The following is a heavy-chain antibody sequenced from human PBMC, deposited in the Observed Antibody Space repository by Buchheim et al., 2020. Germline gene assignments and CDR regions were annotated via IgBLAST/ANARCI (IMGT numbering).Heavy chain of an antibody. Sequence: EVQLVQSGAEVKKPGESLKISCEGSGYSFPTFRIGWVRQMPGKGLEWMGIISPRDSDTRYSPSFQGQVTISVDRSISTAYLQWSSLKASDTAMYYCARATSGSYYGYGYWGQGTL. D-gene: IGHD1-26*01. CDR3: ARATSGSYYGYGY. J-gene: IGHJ4*02. CDR2: ISPRDSDT. V-gene: IGHV5-51*01. CDR1: GYSFPTFR.